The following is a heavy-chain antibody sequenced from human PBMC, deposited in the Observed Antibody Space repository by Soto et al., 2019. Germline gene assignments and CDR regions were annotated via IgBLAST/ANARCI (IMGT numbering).Heavy chain of an antibody. CDR1: GFTFSSYA. D-gene: IGHD6-19*01. V-gene: IGHV3-30-3*01. CDR3: ARGSYSSGWYSYFQH. Sequence: GGSLRLSCAASGFTFSSYAMHWVRQAPGKGLEWVAVISYDGSNKYYADSVKGRFTISRDNSKNTLYLQMNSLRAEDTAVYYCARGSYSSGWYSYFQHWGQGTLVTVSS. CDR2: ISYDGSNK. J-gene: IGHJ1*01.